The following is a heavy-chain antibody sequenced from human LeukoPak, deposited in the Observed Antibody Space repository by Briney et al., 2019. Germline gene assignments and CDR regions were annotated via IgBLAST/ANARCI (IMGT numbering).Heavy chain of an antibody. J-gene: IGHJ2*01. CDR1: GFIFSSYD. V-gene: IGHV3-13*01. CDR3: VRGGYCGSDCHSVTFWYFEL. Sequence: PGGSLRLSCSASGFIFSSYDMHWVRQTTGKGLEWVSAIGTAGDTYYPDSVKGRFTISRENAKNSMYLQMNSLRAGDTAVYYCVRGGYCGSDCHSVTFWYFELWGRGTLVTVSS. D-gene: IGHD2-21*02. CDR2: IGTAGDT.